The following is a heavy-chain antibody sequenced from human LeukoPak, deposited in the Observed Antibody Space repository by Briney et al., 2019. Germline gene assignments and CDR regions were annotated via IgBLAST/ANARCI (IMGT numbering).Heavy chain of an antibody. CDR2: TKNDGSSA. J-gene: IGHJ5*01. V-gene: IGHV3-74*01. CDR1: GFTFRNYW. CDR3: AKSDWFAP. Sequence: PGESLRLSCATSGFTFRNYWMSWLRQAPGKGLVWVARTKNDGSSASYAESVKGRFIISRDNARNTLFLQMNSLRVDDTAVYHCAKSDWFAPCGRGVLVTVSP.